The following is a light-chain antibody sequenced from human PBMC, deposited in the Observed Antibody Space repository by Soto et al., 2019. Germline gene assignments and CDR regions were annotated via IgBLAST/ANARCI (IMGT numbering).Light chain of an antibody. Sequence: DIQMTQSPSTLSASVGDRVTITCRASQSIRSWLAWDQQKPVKAPKFLIYDTSNLESGVPSRFSGSGSGTEFTLAISSLQTDDFANYYCQQYSSYWTFGQGTKV. CDR1: QSIRSW. CDR2: DTS. CDR3: QQYSSYWT. J-gene: IGKJ1*01. V-gene: IGKV1-5*01.